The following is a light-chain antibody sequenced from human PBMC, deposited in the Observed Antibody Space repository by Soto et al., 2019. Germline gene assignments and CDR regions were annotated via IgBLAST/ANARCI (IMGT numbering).Light chain of an antibody. CDR1: SSNIGSNT. J-gene: IGLJ1*01. CDR2: NNN. CDR3: AAWDDRLNGLV. Sequence: QSVLTQPPSASGTPGQRVTISCSGSSSNIGSNTVNWYQQLPGTAPKLLIYNNNQRPSGVPDRFSGSKSGTSASLAISGLQSEDEADYYWAAWDDRLNGLVFGTGTKLTVL. V-gene: IGLV1-44*01.